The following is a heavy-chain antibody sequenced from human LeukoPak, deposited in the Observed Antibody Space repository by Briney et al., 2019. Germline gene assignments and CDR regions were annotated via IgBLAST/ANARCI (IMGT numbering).Heavy chain of an antibody. CDR3: AKPNKNYHLSTFDY. J-gene: IGHJ4*02. CDR2: ISPNNGAT. D-gene: IGHD2-2*01. Sequence: ASVKVSCEASGYTFTDFYMHWVRQAPGQGLEWMGWISPNNGATSFAPKFQGRVTMTRDTSISTAYMEVSRLTSDDTAVYYCAKPNKNYHLSTFDYWGQGTPVTVSS. V-gene: IGHV1-2*02. CDR1: GYTFTDFY.